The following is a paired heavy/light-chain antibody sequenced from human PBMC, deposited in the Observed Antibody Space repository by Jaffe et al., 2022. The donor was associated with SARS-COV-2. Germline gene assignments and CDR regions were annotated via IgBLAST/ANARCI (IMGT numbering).Heavy chain of an antibody. CDR1: GFAFSDSE. Sequence: EVHLVESGGGLVQPGGSLRLSCEASGFAFSDSEIHWVRQASGKGLEWVGRVREKRNNYATTYGASLKGRFTISRDDSKNTAYLQMSSLKSDDTAVYFCTRRDLLSPGAHYMDVWGKGTTVTVSS. V-gene: IGHV3-73*02. CDR3: TRRDLLSPGAHYMDV. D-gene: IGHD3-9*01. CDR2: VREKRNNYAT. J-gene: IGHJ6*03.
Light chain of an antibody. CDR3: MLSYGVHFEV. CDR2: DTS. CDR1: TGPVTSGHY. V-gene: IGLV7-46*01. J-gene: IGLJ2*01. Sequence: QAVVTQEPSLTVSPGGTVTLTCSTTTGPVTSGHYPYWFQQKPGQAPRTLIFDTSNKHPWTPARFSGSLLGGKAALTLSGAQPEDEADYYCMLSYGVHFEVFGGGTKLTIL.